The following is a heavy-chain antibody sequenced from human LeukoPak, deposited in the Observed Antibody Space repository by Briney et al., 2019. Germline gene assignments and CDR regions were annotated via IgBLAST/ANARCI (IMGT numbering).Heavy chain of an antibody. Sequence: SETLSLTCTDSGGSISSYYWSWIRQPPGKGLEWIGYIYYSGSTNYNPSLKSRVTISVDTSKNQFSLKLSSVTAADTAVYYCARHLSGYSREFDYWGQGTLVTVSS. CDR2: IYYSGST. CDR1: GGSISSYY. J-gene: IGHJ4*02. D-gene: IGHD3-22*01. V-gene: IGHV4-59*08. CDR3: ARHLSGYSREFDY.